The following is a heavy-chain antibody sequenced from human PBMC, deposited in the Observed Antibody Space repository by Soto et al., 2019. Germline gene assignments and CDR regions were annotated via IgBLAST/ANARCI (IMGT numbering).Heavy chain of an antibody. D-gene: IGHD6-13*01. CDR3: ARYAGSSWFDP. CDR1: GGSISTYY. Sequence: ETLSFTWTVSGGSISTYYLSWIRQPPGKGLEWIGYINYNGRTNYNPSLKSGVTMSLDTSKKQFSLKLRSVTAADTAVFYCARYAGSSWFDPWGEGTLVTVSS. V-gene: IGHV4-59*01. J-gene: IGHJ5*02. CDR2: INYNGRT.